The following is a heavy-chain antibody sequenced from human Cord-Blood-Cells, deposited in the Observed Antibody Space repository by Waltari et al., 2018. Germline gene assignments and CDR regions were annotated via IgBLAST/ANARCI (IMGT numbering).Heavy chain of an antibody. CDR1: GGSFSGYY. Sequence: QVQLQQWGAGLLKPSETLSLTCAVSGGSFSGYYWSWIRQPPGKGLEWIGEINHSGSTNYNPSLKSRVTISVDTSKNQFSLKPSSVTAADTAVYYCAGRTGDRDYWGQGTLVTVSS. V-gene: IGHV4-34*01. J-gene: IGHJ4*02. D-gene: IGHD7-27*01. CDR3: AGRTGDRDY. CDR2: INHSGST.